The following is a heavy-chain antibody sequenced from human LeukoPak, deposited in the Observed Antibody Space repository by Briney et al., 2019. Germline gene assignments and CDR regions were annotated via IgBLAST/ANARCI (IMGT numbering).Heavy chain of an antibody. V-gene: IGHV1-69*05. Sequence: EASVKVSCKASGGTFSSYAISWVRQAPGQGLEWMGGIIPIFGTANYAQKFQGRVTITTDESTSTAYMELSSLRSEDTAVYYCARGRIVVVPAAISSVGTYYYYMDVWGKGTTVTVSS. J-gene: IGHJ6*03. CDR1: GGTFSSYA. CDR3: ARGRIVVVPAAISSVGTYYYYMDV. D-gene: IGHD2-2*02. CDR2: IIPIFGTA.